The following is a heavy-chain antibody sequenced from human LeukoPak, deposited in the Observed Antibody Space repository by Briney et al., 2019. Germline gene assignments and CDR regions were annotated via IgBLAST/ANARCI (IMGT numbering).Heavy chain of an antibody. D-gene: IGHD1-26*01. CDR1: GYTFTDYY. J-gene: IGHJ4*02. CDR3: AKTANSGSYDYFDY. Sequence: ASVKVSCKASGYTFTDYYVYWVRQAPGQGLEWMGWINPNSGGTNYAQKFQGRVTMTRDTSINTAHMELSRLRSDDTAVFYCAKTANSGSYDYFDYWGQGTLVTVSS. V-gene: IGHV1-2*02. CDR2: INPNSGGT.